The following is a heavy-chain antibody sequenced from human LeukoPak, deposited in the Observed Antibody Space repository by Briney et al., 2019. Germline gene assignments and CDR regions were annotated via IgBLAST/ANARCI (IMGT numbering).Heavy chain of an antibody. V-gene: IGHV3-48*03. CDR3: ASDSSIAVAGTMDY. Sequence: GGSLRLSCAASGFTFSSYEMNWVRQAPGKGLEWVSYISSSGSTIYYADSVKGRFTISRDNAKNSLYLQMNSLRAEDTAVYYCASDSSIAVAGTMDYWGQGTLVTVSS. D-gene: IGHD6-19*01. J-gene: IGHJ4*02. CDR1: GFTFSSYE. CDR2: ISSSGSTI.